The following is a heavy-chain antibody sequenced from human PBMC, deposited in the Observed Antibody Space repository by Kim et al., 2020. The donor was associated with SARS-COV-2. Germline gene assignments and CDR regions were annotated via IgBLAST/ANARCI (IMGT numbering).Heavy chain of an antibody. CDR2: ISSSSLYT. CDR1: GFTFSDYY. D-gene: IGHD5-12*01. J-gene: IGHJ3*01. V-gene: IGHV3-11*06. Sequence: GGSLRLSCAASGFTFSDYYMSWIRQAPGKGLEWVSYISSSSLYTSYADSVKGRFTISRDNARNSVSLQMNSLKAEDTAVYFCARMDSGYEVDAFEVWGQG. CDR3: ARMDSGYEVDAFEV.